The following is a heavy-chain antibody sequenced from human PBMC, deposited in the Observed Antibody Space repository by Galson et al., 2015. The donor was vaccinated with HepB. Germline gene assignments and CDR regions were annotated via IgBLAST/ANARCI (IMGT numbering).Heavy chain of an antibody. Sequence: SVKVSCKASGYTFTSYYMHWVRQAPGQGLEWMGMINPSSGSTVYTQKFQGRVTMTRDTSTNTVYMDLSSLRSEDTAVFYCTRGGFARGLESSWGYFDYWGQGTLVTVSS. D-gene: IGHD3-10*01. J-gene: IGHJ4*02. CDR3: TRGGFARGLESSWGYFDY. CDR1: GYTFTSYY. CDR2: INPSSGST. V-gene: IGHV1-46*03.